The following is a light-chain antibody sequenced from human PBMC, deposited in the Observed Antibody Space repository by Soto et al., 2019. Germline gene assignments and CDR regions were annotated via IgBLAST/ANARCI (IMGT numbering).Light chain of an antibody. J-gene: IGLJ1*01. CDR1: SSDIGAYNY. CDR3: SSYTTRNTEV. Sequence: QSWLTKPSSVYGSPGQSITISSKGTSSDIGAYNYVSWYQHLPGKAPKLIIYDVVTRPSGISTRFSASKSGNTASLTISGLQAEDEADYYCSSYTTRNTEVFGTGTKVTVL. V-gene: IGLV2-14*03. CDR2: DVV.